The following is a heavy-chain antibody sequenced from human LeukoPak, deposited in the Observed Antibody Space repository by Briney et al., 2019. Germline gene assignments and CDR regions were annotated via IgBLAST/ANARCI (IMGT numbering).Heavy chain of an antibody. CDR3: ARDSFGSFDY. J-gene: IGHJ4*02. D-gene: IGHD3-10*01. CDR1: GGSINSGAYY. Sequence: SETLSLTCTVSGGSINSGAYYWSWIRQHPGKGLEWIGYIYDCGSTHYNPSLKSRVSMSVDTSKDQFSLKLSSVTAADTAVYYCARDSFGSFDYWGQGILVTVSS. CDR2: IYDCGST. V-gene: IGHV4-31*03.